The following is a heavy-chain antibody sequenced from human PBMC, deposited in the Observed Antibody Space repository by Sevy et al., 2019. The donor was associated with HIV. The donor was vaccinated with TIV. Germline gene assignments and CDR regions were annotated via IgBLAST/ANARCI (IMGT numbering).Heavy chain of an antibody. J-gene: IGHJ3*02. CDR1: GFTFSSYA. D-gene: IGHD3-22*01. CDR2: ISASGGST. V-gene: IGHV3-23*01. Sequence: GGSLRLSCAASGFTFSSYAMSWVRQAPGEGLEWVSVISASGGSTYYADSVKGRFSISGDNSKNTLYLQMNSLRAEDTAVYYCAKDFFPATYYYDSSGGGNAFDIWGQGTMVTVSS. CDR3: AKDFFPATYYYDSSGGGNAFDI.